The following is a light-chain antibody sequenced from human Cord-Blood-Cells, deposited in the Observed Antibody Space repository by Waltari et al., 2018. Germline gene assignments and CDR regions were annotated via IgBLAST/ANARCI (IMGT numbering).Light chain of an antibody. CDR1: SSDVGSYNL. J-gene: IGLJ2*01. CDR3: CSYAGSSNVV. CDR2: EGS. Sequence: QSALTQTASVSGSPGQSITISCTGTSSDVGSYNLVSWYQQHPGKAPKLMIYEGSKRPSGVSNLFSGSKSGNTASLTISGLQAEDEADYYCCSYAGSSNVVFGGGTKLTVL. V-gene: IGLV2-23*01.